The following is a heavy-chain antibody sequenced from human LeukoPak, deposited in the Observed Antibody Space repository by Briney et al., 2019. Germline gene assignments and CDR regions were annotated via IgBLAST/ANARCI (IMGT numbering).Heavy chain of an antibody. Sequence: SETLSLTCTVSGGSISSSSYYWGWIRRPPGKGLEWIGSIYYSGSTYYNPSLKSRVTISVDTSKNQFSLKLSSVTAADTAVYYCARQIRGSWDNNWFDPWGQGTLVTVSS. CDR1: GGSISSSSYY. CDR3: ARQIRGSWDNNWFDP. V-gene: IGHV4-39*01. J-gene: IGHJ5*02. D-gene: IGHD6-13*01. CDR2: IYYSGST.